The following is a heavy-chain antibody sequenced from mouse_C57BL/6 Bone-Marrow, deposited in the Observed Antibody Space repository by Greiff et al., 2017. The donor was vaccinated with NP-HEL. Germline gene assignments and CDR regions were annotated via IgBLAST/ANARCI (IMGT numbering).Heavy chain of an antibody. D-gene: IGHD1-1*01. J-gene: IGHJ3*01. V-gene: IGHV14-4*01. CDR3: TTGYYGRFAY. Sequence: EVQRVESGAELVRPGASVKLSCTASGFNIKDDYMHWVKQRPEQGLEWIGWIDPENGDTEYASKFQGKATITADTSSNTAYLQLSSLTSEDTAVYYCTTGYYGRFAYWGQGTLVTVSA. CDR1: GFNIKDDY. CDR2: IDPENGDT.